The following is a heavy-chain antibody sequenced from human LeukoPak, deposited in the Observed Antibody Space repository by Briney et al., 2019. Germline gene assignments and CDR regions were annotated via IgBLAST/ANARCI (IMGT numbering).Heavy chain of an antibody. Sequence: VASVKVSCKASGYTFTDYYLHWVRQAPGQGLEWMGWINPNSGDTNYAQKFQGRVTMTRDTSINTAYMELNRLRSDDTAVYFCARSEGYQLLSYSWGQGTLVTVSS. CDR1: GYTFTDYY. V-gene: IGHV1-2*02. D-gene: IGHD2-2*01. J-gene: IGHJ4*02. CDR2: INPNSGDT. CDR3: ARSEGYQLLSYS.